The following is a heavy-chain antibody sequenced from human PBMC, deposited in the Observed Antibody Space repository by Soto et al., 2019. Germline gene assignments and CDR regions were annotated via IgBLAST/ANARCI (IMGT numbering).Heavy chain of an antibody. V-gene: IGHV4-59*01. CDR1: GGSIRGYY. D-gene: IGHD5-12*01. J-gene: IGHJ1*01. Sequence: SATLSLTCSVSGGSIRGYYWSWIRQPPGKGLEWIGYIYYSGSTNYNPSLKSRVTMSVDSSRNQFSLKVNSVTAADTAVYYCVRGDGYTDFQYWGQGKLVTVS. CDR3: VRGDGYTDFQY. CDR2: IYYSGST.